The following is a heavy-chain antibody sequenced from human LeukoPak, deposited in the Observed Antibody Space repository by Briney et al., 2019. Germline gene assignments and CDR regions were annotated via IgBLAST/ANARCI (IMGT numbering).Heavy chain of an antibody. CDR3: ARTPARGGGAFDI. J-gene: IGHJ3*02. V-gene: IGHV1-69*01. CDR1: GGTFSSYA. CDR2: IIPIFGTA. Sequence: ASVQVSCKASGGTFSSYAISWVRQAPGQGLEWMGGIIPIFGTANYAQKFEGRVTITADESTSTAYMELSSLRSEDTAVYYCARTPARGGGAFDIWGQGTMVTVSS. D-gene: IGHD3-10*01.